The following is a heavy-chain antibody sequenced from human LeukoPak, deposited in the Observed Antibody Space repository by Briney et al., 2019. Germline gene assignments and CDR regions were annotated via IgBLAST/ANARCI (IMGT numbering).Heavy chain of an antibody. CDR1: GGSISSYY. V-gene: IGHV4-59*08. CDR3: ARQRDGYPSSSFDY. CDR2: IYYSGST. D-gene: IGHD5-24*01. J-gene: IGHJ4*02. Sequence: PSETLSLTCTVSGGSISSYYWSWIRQPPGKGLEWIGYIYYSGSTNYNPSLKSRVTISVDTSKNQFSLKLSSVTAADTAVYYCARQRDGYPSSSFDYWGQGILVTVSS.